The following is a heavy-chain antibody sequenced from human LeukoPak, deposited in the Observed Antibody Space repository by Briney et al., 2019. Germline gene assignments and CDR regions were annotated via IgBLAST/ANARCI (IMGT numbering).Heavy chain of an antibody. V-gene: IGHV3-7*05. CDR3: AREVYGDDYFDY. CDR1: GFTFSRNW. D-gene: IGHD4-17*01. J-gene: IGHJ4*02. CDR2: IKQDGSDK. Sequence: PGVTLRLSCAASGFTFSRNWMSWVRQAPGRGQEWVANIKQDGSDKYYVDSVKGRFTISRDNAKTSLFLQMNSLRAEDTAVYYCAREVYGDDYFDYWGQGTLVTVAP.